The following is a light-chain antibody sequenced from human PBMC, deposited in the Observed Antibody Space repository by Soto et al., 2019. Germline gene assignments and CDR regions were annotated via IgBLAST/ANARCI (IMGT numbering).Light chain of an antibody. CDR3: LQDHDDSWT. J-gene: IGKJ1*01. CDR1: QSISSY. Sequence: QMTQSPSSLSASVGYRVPITCRASQSISSYLNWYQQKPGKAPTLLIYAASNLQSGVPSRFRGSRSGTEFTLTVSSLQPEDFATYYCLQDHDDSWTFGQGTKVDIK. CDR2: AAS. V-gene: IGKV1-6*01.